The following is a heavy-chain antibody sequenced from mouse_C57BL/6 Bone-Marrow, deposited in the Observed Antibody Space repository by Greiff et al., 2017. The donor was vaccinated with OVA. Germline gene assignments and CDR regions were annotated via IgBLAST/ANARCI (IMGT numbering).Heavy chain of an antibody. CDR1: GYAFSSSW. CDR2: IYPGDGDT. Sequence: QVQLQQSGPELVKPGASVKISCKASGYAFSSSWMNWVKQRPGKGLEWIGRIYPGDGDTNYNGKFKGKATLTAAKSSSTAYMQLSSLTSEDSAVYFSARHEDGYYASYFDYWGQGTTLTVSS. V-gene: IGHV1-82*01. CDR3: ARHEDGYYASYFDY. D-gene: IGHD2-3*01. J-gene: IGHJ2*01.